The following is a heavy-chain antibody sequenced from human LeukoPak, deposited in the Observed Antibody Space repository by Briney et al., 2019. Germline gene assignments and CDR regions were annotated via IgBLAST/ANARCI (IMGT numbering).Heavy chain of an antibody. D-gene: IGHD5-12*01. Sequence: SETLSLTCTVSGGSISSSSYYWGWIRQPPGKGLEWIGSIYYSGSTYYNPSLKSRVTISVDTSKNQFSLKLSSVTAADTAVYYCARGSGIVATRGWFDPWGQGTLVTVSS. CDR2: IYYSGST. V-gene: IGHV4-39*07. CDR3: ARGSGIVATRGWFDP. CDR1: GGSISSSSYY. J-gene: IGHJ5*02.